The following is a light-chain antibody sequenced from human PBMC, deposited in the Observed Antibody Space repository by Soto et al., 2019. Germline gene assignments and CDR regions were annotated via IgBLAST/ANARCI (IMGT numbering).Light chain of an antibody. J-gene: IGKJ1*01. CDR3: QQYVSYSWT. V-gene: IGKV1-9*01. CDR1: QGISSN. Sequence: DIQLTQSPSFLSASVGDRVTITCRASQGISSNLAWYQQKPGKAPKLLIYAASTLQSGVPSRFSGSGSGTDFTLTISSLHPDDFATYYCQQYVSYSWTFGQGNKVDI. CDR2: AAS.